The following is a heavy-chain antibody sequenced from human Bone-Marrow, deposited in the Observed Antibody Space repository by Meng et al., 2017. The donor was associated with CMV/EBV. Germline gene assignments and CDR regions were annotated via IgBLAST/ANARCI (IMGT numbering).Heavy chain of an antibody. D-gene: IGHD3-9*01. CDR3: ARARYYDILTGYYTEAFDI. V-gene: IGHV1-69*02. Sequence: SVKVSCKASGGTFSNCTISWLRQAPGQGLEWMGRIIPILDIANYAQKFQGRVTITADKSTSTAYMELSSLRSEDTAVYYCARARYYDILTGYYTEAFDIWGQGTMVTVSS. CDR2: IIPILDIA. CDR1: GGTFSNCT. J-gene: IGHJ3*02.